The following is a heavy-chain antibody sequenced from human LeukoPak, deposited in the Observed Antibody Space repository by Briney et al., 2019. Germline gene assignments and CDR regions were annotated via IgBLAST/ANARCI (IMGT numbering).Heavy chain of an antibody. Sequence: SETLSLTCTVSGGSISSGGYYWSWLRQHPGKGLEWIGYIYYSGSTYYNPSLKSRVTISVDTSKNQFSLKLSSVTAADTAVYYCARDLFLHSRYGGNSGSLNGMDVWGQGTTVTVSS. CDR1: GGSISSGGYY. D-gene: IGHD4-23*01. CDR3: ARDLFLHSRYGGNSGSLNGMDV. V-gene: IGHV4-31*03. CDR2: IYYSGST. J-gene: IGHJ6*02.